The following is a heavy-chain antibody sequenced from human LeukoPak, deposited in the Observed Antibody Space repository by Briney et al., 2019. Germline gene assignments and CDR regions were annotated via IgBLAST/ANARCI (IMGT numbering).Heavy chain of an antibody. J-gene: IGHJ4*02. CDR2: IHSSEGT. V-gene: IGHV4-4*09. Sequence: SETLSLTCTVSGGSLNGYYWGWIRQPPGKGLECIGYIHSSEGTAHNASLKSRLTISLDTSKNQFSLTLSSVTAADTAVYYCATYDSSGYKFDYWGQGTLVTVSS. CDR1: GGSLNGYY. D-gene: IGHD3-22*01. CDR3: ATYDSSGYKFDY.